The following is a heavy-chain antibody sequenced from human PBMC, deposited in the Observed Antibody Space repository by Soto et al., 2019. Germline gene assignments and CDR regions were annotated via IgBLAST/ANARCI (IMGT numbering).Heavy chain of an antibody. Sequence: PSETLSLTCTVSGGSISSYYWSWIRQPPGKGLEWIGYIYYSGSTNYNPSLKSRVTISVDTSKNQFSLKLSSVTAADTAVYYCARHGYDSRPYYFDYWGQGTLVTVSS. CDR3: ARHGYDSRPYYFDY. V-gene: IGHV4-59*08. D-gene: IGHD3-22*01. J-gene: IGHJ4*02. CDR2: IYYSGST. CDR1: GGSISSYY.